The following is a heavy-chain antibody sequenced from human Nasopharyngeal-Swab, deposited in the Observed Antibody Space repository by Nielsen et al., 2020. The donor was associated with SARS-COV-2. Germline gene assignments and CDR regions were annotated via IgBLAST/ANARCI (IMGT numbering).Heavy chain of an antibody. CDR3: ARTGTFGVVIIQTWFDP. V-gene: IGHV3-11*04. D-gene: IGHD3-3*01. J-gene: IGHJ5*02. CDR2: ITNGGIMT. Sequence: GESLKISCAASGFTFTDYYMTWVRQAPGKGLEWVSYITNGGIMTYYADSVKGRFTMSRDNAKTSLYLQMNSLRAEDTAMYYCARTGTFGVVIIQTWFDPWGQGTLVTVSS. CDR1: GFTFTDYY.